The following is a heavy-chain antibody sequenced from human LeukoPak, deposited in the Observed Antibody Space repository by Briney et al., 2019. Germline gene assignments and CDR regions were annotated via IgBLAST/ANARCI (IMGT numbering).Heavy chain of an antibody. CDR3: ARDQALWFGELLSPFRYYYGMDV. Sequence: AASVKVSCKASGGTFSSYAISWVRQAPGQGLEWMGGIIPIFGTANYAQKFQGRVTITADESTSTAYMELSSLRSEDTAVYYCARDQALWFGELLSPFRYYYGMDVWGQGTTVTVSS. D-gene: IGHD3-10*01. CDR1: GGTFSSYA. V-gene: IGHV1-69*13. J-gene: IGHJ6*02. CDR2: IIPIFGTA.